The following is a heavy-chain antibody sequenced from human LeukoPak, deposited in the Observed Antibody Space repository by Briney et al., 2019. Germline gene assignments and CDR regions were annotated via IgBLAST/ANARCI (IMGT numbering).Heavy chain of an antibody. D-gene: IGHD2-15*01. J-gene: IGHJ4*02. CDR1: GYTFTSYY. CDR3: ARGYCSGGSCYTLDF. V-gene: IGHV1-46*01. CDR2: INPSGGST. Sequence: GASVKVSCKASGYTFTSYYMHWVRHAPGQGLEWMGIINPSGGSTSYAQKFQGRVAVTRDTSTSTVYMELSSLRSEDTAVYYCARGYCSGGSCYTLDFWGQGTLVTVSS.